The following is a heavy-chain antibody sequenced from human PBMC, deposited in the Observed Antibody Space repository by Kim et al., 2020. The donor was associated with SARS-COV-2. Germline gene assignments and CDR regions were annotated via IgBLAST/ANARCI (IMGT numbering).Heavy chain of an antibody. J-gene: IGHJ6*02. D-gene: IGHD4-17*01. CDR1: GFTFSSYS. CDR3: AREPPPNYGDYGYYYYGMDA. Sequence: GGSLRLSCAASGFTFSSYSMNWVRQAPGKGLEWVSSISSSSSYIYYADSVKGRFTISRDNAKNSLYLQMNSLRAEDTAVYYCAREPPPNYGDYGYYYYGMDAWGQGTTVTVSS. V-gene: IGHV3-21*01. CDR2: ISSSSSYI.